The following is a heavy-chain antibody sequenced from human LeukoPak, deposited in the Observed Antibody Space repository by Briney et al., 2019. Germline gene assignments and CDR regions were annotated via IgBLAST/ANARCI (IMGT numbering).Heavy chain of an antibody. V-gene: IGHV1-8*01. CDR2: MNSNCGNT. CDR3: ARVPFSIFGVVNPHPHWFDP. Sequence: ASVKVSRKASGYTFTSYDINWVRQATGQGLEWMGWMNSNCGNTGYAQKFQGRVTMTRNTSISTAYMELSSLRSEDTAVYYCARVPFSIFGVVNPHPHWFDPWGQGTLVTVSS. D-gene: IGHD3-3*01. J-gene: IGHJ5*02. CDR1: GYTFTSYD.